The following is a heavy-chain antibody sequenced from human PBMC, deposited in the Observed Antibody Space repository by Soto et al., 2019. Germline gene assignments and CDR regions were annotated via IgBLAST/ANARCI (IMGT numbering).Heavy chain of an antibody. CDR1: GCTFSDYY. Sequence: LRRPCSASGCTFSDYYMSWIRQAPGKGLEWVSYISSSGSTIYYADSVKVRFTISRDNAKNSLYLQMNSLRAEDTAVYYCARGSYRSGWVDYWGQGTLVTVYS. CDR2: ISSSGSTI. D-gene: IGHD6-19*01. V-gene: IGHV3-11*01. J-gene: IGHJ4*02. CDR3: ARGSYRSGWVDY.